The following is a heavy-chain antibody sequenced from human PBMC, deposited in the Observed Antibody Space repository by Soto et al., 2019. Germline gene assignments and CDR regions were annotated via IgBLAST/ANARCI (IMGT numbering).Heavy chain of an antibody. Sequence: PGGSLRLSCAASGFTFSSYWMSCVRQAPGKGLEWVANIKQDGSEKYYVDSVKGRFTISRDKAKNSLYLQMNSLRGEDTAVYYCARADYYDSSGYDYWGQGTLVTVSS. CDR2: IKQDGSEK. D-gene: IGHD3-22*01. CDR1: GFTFSSYW. CDR3: ARADYYDSSGYDY. V-gene: IGHV3-7*03. J-gene: IGHJ4*02.